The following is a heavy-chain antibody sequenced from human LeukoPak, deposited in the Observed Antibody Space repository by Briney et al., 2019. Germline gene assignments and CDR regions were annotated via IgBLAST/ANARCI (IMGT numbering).Heavy chain of an antibody. Sequence: SQTLSLTCTVSGGSISSGDYYWSWIRQPAGKGLEWIGRIYTSGSTNYHPSFKSRVTVSLDISKNQFSLKLSSVTAADTAVYYCARETHMYCKSNSCYGYFDLWGRGTLVTVSS. CDR2: IYTSGST. D-gene: IGHD2-2*01. CDR1: GGSISSGDYY. CDR3: ARETHMYCKSNSCYGYFDL. J-gene: IGHJ2*01. V-gene: IGHV4-61*02.